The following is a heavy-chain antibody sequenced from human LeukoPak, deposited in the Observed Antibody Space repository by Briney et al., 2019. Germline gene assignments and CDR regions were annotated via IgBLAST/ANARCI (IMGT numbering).Heavy chain of an antibody. CDR2: ISSSGSTI. CDR1: GFTLSTYG. V-gene: IGHV3-48*04. Sequence: PGGSLRLSCAVSGFTLSTYGMSWVRQAPGKGLEWVSYISSSGSTIYYADSVKGRFTISRDNAKNSLYLQMNSLRAEDTAVYYYARGYSSDWYFDCWGQGTLVTVSS. D-gene: IGHD6-25*01. J-gene: IGHJ4*02. CDR3: ARGYSSDWYFDC.